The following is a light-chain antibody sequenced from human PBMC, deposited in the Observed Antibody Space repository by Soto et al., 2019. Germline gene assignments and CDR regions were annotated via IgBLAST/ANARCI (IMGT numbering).Light chain of an antibody. Sequence: EIVLTQSPGTLSLSPGQRATLSCRASQSVRSSFLAWFQHKPGQPPRLLIYGASIRATGIPDRFSGSGSGTDFTLTIRRLEPEDFAVYYCQQYHTSTRTFGQGTKVEI. CDR2: GAS. CDR1: QSVRSSF. J-gene: IGKJ1*01. CDR3: QQYHTSTRT. V-gene: IGKV3-20*01.